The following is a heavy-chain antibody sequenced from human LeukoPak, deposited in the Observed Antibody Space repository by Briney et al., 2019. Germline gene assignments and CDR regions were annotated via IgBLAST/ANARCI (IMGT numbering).Heavy chain of an antibody. D-gene: IGHD3-22*01. CDR1: GGSISSYY. Sequence: SETLSLTCTVSGGSISSYYWSWIRQPPGKGLEWIGYIYYSGSTNYNPSLKSQVTISVDTSKNQFSLKLSSVTAADTAVYYCARDDSSGPDAFDIRGQGTMVTVSS. J-gene: IGHJ3*02. CDR2: IYYSGST. V-gene: IGHV4-59*01. CDR3: ARDDSSGPDAFDI.